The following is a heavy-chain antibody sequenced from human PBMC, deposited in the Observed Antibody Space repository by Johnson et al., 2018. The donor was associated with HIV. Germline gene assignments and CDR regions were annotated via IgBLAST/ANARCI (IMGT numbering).Heavy chain of an antibody. CDR1: GFTFSSFN. CDR2: IWHDETKK. CDR3: AKKDYSTAVDGGAFEI. V-gene: IGHV3-33*06. Sequence: QVQLVESGGGLVKPGRSLRLSCSASGFTFSSFNMNWVRQAPGKGLEWVAVIWHDETKKNYGDSVNGRFTISRDNSKNTLYLDMNNVRVEDTGVYYCAKKDYSTAVDGGAFEIWGQGTVVTVSS. D-gene: IGHD4-11*01. J-gene: IGHJ3*02.